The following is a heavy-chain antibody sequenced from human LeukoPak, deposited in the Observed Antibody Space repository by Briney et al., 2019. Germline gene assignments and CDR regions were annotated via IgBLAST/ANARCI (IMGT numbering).Heavy chain of an antibody. J-gene: IGHJ5*02. V-gene: IGHV1-2*02. CDR3: AEGGHFCSGYSPFDP. CDR2: INPNSGGT. Sequence: GGSVKVSFKASGYPFTGYYMDRARAAPGQGLEGMGWINPNSGGTNYPQKFQGRVTMTRDTSISTAYMELSRLRSDDTAVYYYAEGGHFCSGYSPFDPWGQGTLVTVSS. CDR1: GYPFTGYY. D-gene: IGHD3-3*02.